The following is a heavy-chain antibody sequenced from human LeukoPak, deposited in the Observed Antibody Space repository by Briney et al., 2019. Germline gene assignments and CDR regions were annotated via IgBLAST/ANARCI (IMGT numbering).Heavy chain of an antibody. CDR2: ISYDGSNK. CDR1: GFTFSSYA. Sequence: GGSLRLSCAASGFTFSSYAMHWVRQAPGKGLQWVAVISYDGSNKYSADSVKGRLTISRDNSKNTLYLQMNSLRAEDTAVYYCAKSAVALSDYWGQGTLVTVSS. J-gene: IGHJ4*02. D-gene: IGHD2/OR15-2a*01. V-gene: IGHV3-30-3*02. CDR3: AKSAVALSDY.